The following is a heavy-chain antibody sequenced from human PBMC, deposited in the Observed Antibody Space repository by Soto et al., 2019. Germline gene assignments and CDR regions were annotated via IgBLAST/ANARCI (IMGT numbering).Heavy chain of an antibody. CDR2: ISTYTGNT. CDR3: AMGYYSGSGRPTPGGMDV. CDR1: GYTFTNYD. Sequence: QVHLVQSGAEVKKPGASVKVSCKASGYTFTNYDINWVRQAPGQGLEWMGWISTYTGNTNYAQKLQGRVTMTTDTSTSTAYMELSSLRSDDTAVYYCAMGYYSGSGRPTPGGMDVWGQGTTVTVSS. J-gene: IGHJ6*02. D-gene: IGHD3-10*01. V-gene: IGHV1-18*01.